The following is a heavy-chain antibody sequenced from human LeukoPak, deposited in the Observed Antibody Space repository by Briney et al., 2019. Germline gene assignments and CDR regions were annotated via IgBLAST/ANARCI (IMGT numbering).Heavy chain of an antibody. Sequence: GGSLRLSCAASGFTFSSYGMHWVRQAPGKGLEWMAVIWYDGSNKYYADSVKGRFTISRDNSKNTLYLQMNSLRAEDTAVYYCAKDTTGTTYYYMDVWGKGTTVTVSS. V-gene: IGHV3-33*06. CDR3: AKDTTGTTYYYMDV. CDR1: GFTFSSYG. J-gene: IGHJ6*03. CDR2: IWYDGSNK. D-gene: IGHD1-7*01.